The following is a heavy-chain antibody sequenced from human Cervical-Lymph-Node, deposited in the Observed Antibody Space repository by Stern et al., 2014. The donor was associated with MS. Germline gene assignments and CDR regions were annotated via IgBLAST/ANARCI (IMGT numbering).Heavy chain of an antibody. Sequence: EVQLVQSGAEVKKPGESLKISCKGSGYSFTSYWIGWVRQMPGKGLEWMGIIYPGDSDTRYSPSFQGQVTISADKSISTAYLQWSSLKASDTAMYYCARLGHCSSTSCYYYYGMDVWGQGTTVTVSS. V-gene: IGHV5-51*01. D-gene: IGHD2-2*01. CDR2: IYPGDSDT. CDR3: ARLGHCSSTSCYYYYGMDV. J-gene: IGHJ6*02. CDR1: GYSFTSYW.